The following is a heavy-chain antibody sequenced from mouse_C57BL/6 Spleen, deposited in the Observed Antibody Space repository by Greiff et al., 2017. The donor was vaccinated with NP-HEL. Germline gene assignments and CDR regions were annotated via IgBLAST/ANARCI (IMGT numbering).Heavy chain of an antibody. CDR3: AREGDYGGFAY. CDR1: GYAFSSYW. D-gene: IGHD1-1*01. J-gene: IGHJ3*01. V-gene: IGHV1-80*01. Sequence: VKLMESGAELVKPGASVKISCKASGYAFSSYWMNWVKQRPGKGLEWIGQIYPGDGDTNYNGKFKGKATLTADKSSSTAYMQLSSLTSEDSAVYFCAREGDYGGFAYWGQGTLVTVSA. CDR2: IYPGDGDT.